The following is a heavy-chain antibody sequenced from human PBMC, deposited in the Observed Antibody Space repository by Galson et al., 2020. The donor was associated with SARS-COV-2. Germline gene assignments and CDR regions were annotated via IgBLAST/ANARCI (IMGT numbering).Heavy chain of an antibody. Sequence: GGSLRLSCVASGFTFKNAWMSWIRQAPGKGLEWLGRIRSRSDGGTTDYAVPVKGRVTISRDDSKNTLNLQMNSLKIEDTAVYYCTTHEIAYDDNGYHYVTPQFDYWGQGALVTVSS. CDR3: TTHEIAYDDNGYHYVTPQFDY. D-gene: IGHD3-22*01. CDR1: GFTFKNAW. V-gene: IGHV3-15*01. J-gene: IGHJ4*02. CDR2: IRSRSDGGTT.